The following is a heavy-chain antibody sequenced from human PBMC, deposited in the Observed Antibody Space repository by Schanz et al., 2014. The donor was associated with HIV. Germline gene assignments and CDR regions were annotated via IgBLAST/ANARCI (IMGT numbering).Heavy chain of an antibody. CDR2: ISYDGSNK. J-gene: IGHJ6*02. CDR3: AKWGREEDYGDYDLYYYYYGLDV. Sequence: QVQLVESGGGVVQPGRSLRLSCAASGFTFSSYAMHWVRQAPGKGLEWVAVISYDGSNKYYADSVKGRFTISRDNSKSTLYLQMSSLRAEDTALYYCAKWGREEDYGDYDLYYYYYGLDVWGQGTTVTVSS. CDR1: GFTFSSYA. V-gene: IGHV3-30-3*02. D-gene: IGHD4-17*01.